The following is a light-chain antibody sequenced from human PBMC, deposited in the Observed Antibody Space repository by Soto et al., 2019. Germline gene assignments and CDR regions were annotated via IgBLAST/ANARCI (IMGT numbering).Light chain of an antibody. V-gene: IGKV3-20*01. J-gene: IGKJ1*01. CDR2: ATS. CDR1: QSFSSSY. Sequence: EIVLTQSPGNLSLSPGERATLSCRASQSFSSSYLAWYQQKPGQAPRLLIYATSSRATGIPDRFSGSGSQTDFTLTISRLEPEDFAVYYCQQYGTSPRTFGQGTKEDIK. CDR3: QQYGTSPRT.